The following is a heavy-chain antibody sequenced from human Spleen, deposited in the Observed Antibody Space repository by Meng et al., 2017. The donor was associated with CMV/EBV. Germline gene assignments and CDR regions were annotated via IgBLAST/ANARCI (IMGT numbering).Heavy chain of an antibody. V-gene: IGHV1-2*02. Sequence: ASVKVSCKASGYTFTDHRIHWVRQAPGQGLVWLGWINPNSGGTNSPQRFQGRVTMTRDTSISTAYMELSRLRSDDTAVYYCARGGQQLVRRYFDYWGQGTLVTVSS. D-gene: IGHD6-13*01. J-gene: IGHJ4*02. CDR2: INPNSGGT. CDR1: GYTFTDHR. CDR3: ARGGQQLVRRYFDY.